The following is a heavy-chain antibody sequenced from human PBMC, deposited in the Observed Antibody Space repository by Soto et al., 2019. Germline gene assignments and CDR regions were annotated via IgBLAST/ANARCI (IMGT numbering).Heavy chain of an antibody. V-gene: IGHV4-39*01. CDR1: GGSISSSTYY. J-gene: IGHJ1*01. Sequence: QLQLQESGPGLVKSSETLSLTCTVSGGSISSSTYYWGWIRQPPGKGLEWIGSIYYSGSTYYNPSLKSRVPIPVDTSKNQFSLKRSSVTAADTAVYYCATFSWYYDSSVYFQHWGQGTLVTVSS. CDR3: ATFSWYYDSSVYFQH. D-gene: IGHD3-22*01. CDR2: IYYSGST.